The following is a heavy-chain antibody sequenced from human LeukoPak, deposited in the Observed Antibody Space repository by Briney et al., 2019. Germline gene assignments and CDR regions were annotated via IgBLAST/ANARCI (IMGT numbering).Heavy chain of an antibody. Sequence: ASVKVSCKASGYTFTGYYMHWVRQAPGQGLEWMGWINPNSGGTNYAQKFQGRVTMTRDTSISTAYMELSRLRSDDTAAYYCARAEGSGSPEDYWGQGTLVTVSS. J-gene: IGHJ4*02. D-gene: IGHD1-26*01. CDR3: ARAEGSGSPEDY. CDR2: INPNSGGT. CDR1: GYTFTGYY. V-gene: IGHV1-2*02.